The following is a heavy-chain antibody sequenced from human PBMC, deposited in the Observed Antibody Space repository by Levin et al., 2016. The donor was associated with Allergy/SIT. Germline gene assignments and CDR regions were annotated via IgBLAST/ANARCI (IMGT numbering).Heavy chain of an antibody. J-gene: IGHJ4*02. CDR2: LNLNSGDT. V-gene: IGHV1-2*02. Sequence: WVRQAPGQGLEWMGWLNLNSGDTNFAQNFQGRVTMTTDTSIGTAFLEMSGLRPGDTAVYYCARGVPLHRYYSSGFDCWGQGTLVTVSS. D-gene: IGHD6-19*01. CDR3: ARGVPLHRYYSSGFDC.